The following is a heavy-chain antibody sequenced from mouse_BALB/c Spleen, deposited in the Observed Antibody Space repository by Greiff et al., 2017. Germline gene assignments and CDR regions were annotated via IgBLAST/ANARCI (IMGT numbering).Heavy chain of an antibody. V-gene: IGHV1S137*01. CDR3: ARSVGNYVHYAMDY. CDR1: GYTFTDYA. J-gene: IGHJ4*01. CDR2: ISTYYGDA. Sequence: QVQLKESGAELVRPGVSVKISCKGSGYTFTDYAMHWVKQSHAKSLEWIGVISTYYGDASYNQKFKGKATMTVDKSSSTAYMELARLTSEDSAIYYCARSVGNYVHYAMDYWGQGTSVTVSS. D-gene: IGHD2-1*01.